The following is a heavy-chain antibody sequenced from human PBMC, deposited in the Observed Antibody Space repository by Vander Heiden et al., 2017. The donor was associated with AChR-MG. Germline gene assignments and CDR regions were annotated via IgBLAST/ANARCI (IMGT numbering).Heavy chain of an antibody. Sequence: QVQLQQWGAGLLKPSETLSLNCAVYGGSFSGYYWSWIRQPPGKGLEWIGEINHSGSTNYNPSLKSRVTISVDTSKNQFSLKLSSVTAADTAVYYCARVGYSGYDLLGYYYGMDVWGQGTTVTVSS. J-gene: IGHJ6*02. CDR2: INHSGST. D-gene: IGHD5-12*01. V-gene: IGHV4-34*01. CDR3: ARVGYSGYDLLGYYYGMDV. CDR1: GGSFSGYY.